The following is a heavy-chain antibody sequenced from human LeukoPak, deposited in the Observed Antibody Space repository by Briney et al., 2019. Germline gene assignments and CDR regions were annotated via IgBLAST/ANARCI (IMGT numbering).Heavy chain of an antibody. CDR2: INPSGGST. CDR3: ARVLGSNYVESSGSYYGMDV. CDR1: GYTFTGYY. Sequence: ASVKVSCKASGYTFTGYYMHWVRQAPGQGLEWMGIINPSGGSTSYAQKFQGRVTMTRDTSTSTVYMELSSLRSEDTAVYYCARVLGSNYVESSGSYYGMDVWGQGTTVTVSS. V-gene: IGHV1-46*01. D-gene: IGHD4-11*01. J-gene: IGHJ6*02.